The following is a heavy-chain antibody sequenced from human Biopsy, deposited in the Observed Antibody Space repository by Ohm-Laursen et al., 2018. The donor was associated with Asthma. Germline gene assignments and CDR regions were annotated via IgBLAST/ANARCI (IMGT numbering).Heavy chain of an antibody. D-gene: IGHD3-3*02. CDR3: ARTFHFWSPYHAEHYQL. V-gene: IGHV3-7*01. CDR2: IKHDGSEK. J-gene: IGHJ1*01. CDR1: GFTFGDYW. Sequence: SLRLSCSASGFTFGDYWMSWVRQVPGKGLEWVANIKHDGSEKNHVDSLKGRFTISRDNAKNSLYLQMNSLSAEDTAVYYCARTFHFWSPYHAEHYQLWGQGTLATVSS.